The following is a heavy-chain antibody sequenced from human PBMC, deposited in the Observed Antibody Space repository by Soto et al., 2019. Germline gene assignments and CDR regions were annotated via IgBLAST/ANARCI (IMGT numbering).Heavy chain of an antibody. D-gene: IGHD2-21*02. CDR2: IIPAIGTA. CDR3: ARSLFLTAIPNWYFDL. V-gene: IGHV1-69*06. Sequence: QVQLVQSGAEVKKPGSSVRVSCKASGGSFNNYAISWVRQAPGQGLEWMGGIIPAIGTAQYAQKFQGRATITADKFTSTVYMELISLASEDTAFYFCARSLFLTAIPNWYFDLWGRGTLVTVSS. CDR1: GGSFNNYA. J-gene: IGHJ2*01.